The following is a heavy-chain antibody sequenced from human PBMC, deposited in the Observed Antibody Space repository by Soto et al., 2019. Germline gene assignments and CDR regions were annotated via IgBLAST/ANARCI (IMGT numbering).Heavy chain of an antibody. CDR2: IYYSGST. Sequence: PSETLSLTCTVSCGSVSSRSYSWTWIRQPPGKGLEWLGYIYYSGSTKYNPSLKSRVTISVNTSKNQFSLKLSSVTAADTAVYYCAREYLSITLTYYHYYGMDVWGQGTTVTVSS. V-gene: IGHV4-61*01. CDR1: CGSVSSRSYS. CDR3: AREYLSITLTYYHYYGMDV. J-gene: IGHJ6*02. D-gene: IGHD2-8*01.